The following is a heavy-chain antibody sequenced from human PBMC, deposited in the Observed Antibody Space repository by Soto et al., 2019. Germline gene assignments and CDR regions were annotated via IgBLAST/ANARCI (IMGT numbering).Heavy chain of an antibody. CDR2: IIPILGIA. J-gene: IGHJ6*03. CDR1: GGTFSSYT. V-gene: IGHV1-69*02. Sequence: QVQLVQSGAEVKKPGSSVKVSCKASGGTFSSYTISWVRQAPGQGLEWMGRIIPILGIANYAQKFQGRVTITAEKSTSTAYMELSSLRSEDTAVYYCARVNCSSTSCYAGVDYYYYYYMDVWGKGTTVTVSS. D-gene: IGHD2-2*01. CDR3: ARVNCSSTSCYAGVDYYYYYYMDV.